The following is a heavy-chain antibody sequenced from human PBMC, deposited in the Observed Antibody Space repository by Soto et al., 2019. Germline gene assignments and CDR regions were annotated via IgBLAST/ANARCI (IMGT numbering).Heavy chain of an antibody. CDR2: ISKSDYT. CDR1: GFAFNNYG. Sequence: SLRLSCTVSGFAFNNYGINWVRQAPGKGLEWVSSISKSDYTYYSDSVKGRFAISGDNAKSSVSLQMNTLRVEDTAVYYCAREDSIIIPAVSDFWGQGTLVTVSS. J-gene: IGHJ4*02. CDR3: AREDSIIIPAVSDF. V-gene: IGHV3-21*01. D-gene: IGHD2-2*01.